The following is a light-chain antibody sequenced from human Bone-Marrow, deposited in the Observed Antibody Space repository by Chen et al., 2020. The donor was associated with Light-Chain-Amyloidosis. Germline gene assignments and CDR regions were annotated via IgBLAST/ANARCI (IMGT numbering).Light chain of an antibody. CDR3: QVWDRSSDRPV. Sequence: SYVLPQPSSVSVAPGQTATSAFGGNNIGSTSVHWYQQTPGQPPLLVVYDDSDRPSGIPERLSGSNSGNTATLTISRVEAGDEADYYCQVWDRSSDRPVFGGGTKLTVL. J-gene: IGLJ3*02. CDR1: NIGSTS. V-gene: IGLV3-21*02. CDR2: DDS.